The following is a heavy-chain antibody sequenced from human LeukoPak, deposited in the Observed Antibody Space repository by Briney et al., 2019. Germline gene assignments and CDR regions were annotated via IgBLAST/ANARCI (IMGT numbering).Heavy chain of an antibody. CDR2: ISSSSSYI. CDR1: GFTFSSYS. Sequence: GGSLRLSCAASGFTFSSYSMKWVRQAPGEGLEWVSSISSSSSYIYYADSVKGRFTISRDNAKNPLYLQMNSLRAEDTAVYYCARSGSATSEAASNWFDPWGQGTLVTVSS. V-gene: IGHV3-21*01. D-gene: IGHD3-10*01. CDR3: ARSGSATSEAASNWFDP. J-gene: IGHJ5*02.